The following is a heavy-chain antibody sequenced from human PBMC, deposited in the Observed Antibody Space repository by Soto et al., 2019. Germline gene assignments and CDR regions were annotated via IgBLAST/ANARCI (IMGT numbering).Heavy chain of an antibody. CDR1: GFTFSSYS. D-gene: IGHD3-3*01. V-gene: IGHV3-21*01. Sequence: LRLSCAASGFTFSSYSMNWVRQAPGKGLEWVSSISSSSSYIYYADSVKGRFTISRDNAKNSLYLQMNSLRAEDTAVYYCARNNYDSWSGYFSGMDVWGQGTTVTVSS. CDR2: ISSSSSYI. CDR3: ARNNYDSWSGYFSGMDV. J-gene: IGHJ6*02.